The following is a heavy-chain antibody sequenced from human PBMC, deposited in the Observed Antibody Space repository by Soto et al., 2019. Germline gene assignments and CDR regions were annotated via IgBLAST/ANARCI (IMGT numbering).Heavy chain of an antibody. CDR1: GGSISSDDNY. Sequence: QVQLQESGPGLVKPSQTLSLICTVSGGSISSDDNYWSWIGQPPGKGLEWIGYIYYTGTTSYNPSLKSRLIISIDTSKNVFSLKLNSVTAADTAVYYCARDNQRRAYNWFDPWGQGTLVTVSS. CDR3: ARDNQRRAYNWFDP. V-gene: IGHV4-30-4*01. J-gene: IGHJ5*02. CDR2: IYYTGTT.